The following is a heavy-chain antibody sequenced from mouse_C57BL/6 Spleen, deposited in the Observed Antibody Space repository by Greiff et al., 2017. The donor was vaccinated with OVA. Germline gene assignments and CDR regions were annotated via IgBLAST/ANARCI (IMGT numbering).Heavy chain of an antibody. V-gene: IGHV3-8*01. J-gene: IGHJ2*01. CDR2: ISSSGST. CDR1: GYSITSDY. Sequence: EVKVEESGPGLVKPSQTLSLTCSVTGYSITSDYWNWIRKFPGNKLEYMGYISSSGSTYYNPSPKSRISIIRDTSKNQYYLQLNSVTTEDTATYYCARAYYSNYLYYFDYWGQGTTLTVSS. CDR3: ARAYYSNYLYYFDY. D-gene: IGHD2-5*01.